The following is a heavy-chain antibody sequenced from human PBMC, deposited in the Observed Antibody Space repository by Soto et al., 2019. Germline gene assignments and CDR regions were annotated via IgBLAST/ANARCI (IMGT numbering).Heavy chain of an antibody. CDR3: ARVEGLWEQLVWD. J-gene: IGHJ4*02. V-gene: IGHV3-23*01. CDR1: GFTFSYYA. Sequence: EVQLLESGGGLVQPGGSLRLSCAASGFTFSYYAMSWVRQAPGKGLEWVSTISGSGGDTYYAGSLKGRFTISRDTSKNTLYLDMNSLRAEDTAVYFCARVEGLWEQLVWDWGQGTLVTVSS. CDR2: ISGSGGDT. D-gene: IGHD6-6*01.